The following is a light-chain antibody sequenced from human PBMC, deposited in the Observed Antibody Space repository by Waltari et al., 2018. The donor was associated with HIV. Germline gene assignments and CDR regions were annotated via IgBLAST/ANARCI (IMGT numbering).Light chain of an antibody. CDR1: SSNIGSNT. V-gene: IGLV1-44*01. Sequence: QSVLTQPPSASGTPGQRVTISCSGSSSNIGSNTVNWYQQLPGTAPKLLIYSNDQRPSGVPDRFSGSKSGTSASLAISGLRSEDEADYYCTTWDSSVTAWVFGGGTKLTVL. CDR2: SND. CDR3: TTWDSSVTAWV. J-gene: IGLJ3*02.